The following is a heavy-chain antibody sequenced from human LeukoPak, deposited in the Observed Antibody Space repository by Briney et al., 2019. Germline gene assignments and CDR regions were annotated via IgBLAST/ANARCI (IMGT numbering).Heavy chain of an antibody. J-gene: IGHJ4*02. CDR3: VVGGSPGY. D-gene: IGHD2-15*01. V-gene: IGHV3-74*01. CDR1: GLAFSAYK. CDR2: ISTDGYTT. Sequence: QPGGSLRLSCAAPGLAFSAYKMHWVRQAPRRGLVWVSRISTDGYTTDYADFVQGRFTAFRDNTKNTWSLEMNSLRAEDTAVYYCVVGGSPGYWGQGTLVTVSS.